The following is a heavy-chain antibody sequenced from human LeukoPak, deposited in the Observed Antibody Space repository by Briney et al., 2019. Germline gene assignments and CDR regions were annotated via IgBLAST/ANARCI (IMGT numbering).Heavy chain of an antibody. V-gene: IGHV3-21*01. D-gene: IGHD3-10*01. CDR3: ARGGRDYYGSGRPPRYFDY. Sequence: PGGSLRLSCAASGFTFSSYAMNWVRQAPGKGLEWVLSISSSSSYIYYADSVKGRFTISRDNAKNSLYLQMNSLRAEDTAVYYCARGGRDYYGSGRPPRYFDYWGQGTLVTVSS. J-gene: IGHJ4*02. CDR1: GFTFSSYA. CDR2: ISSSSSYI.